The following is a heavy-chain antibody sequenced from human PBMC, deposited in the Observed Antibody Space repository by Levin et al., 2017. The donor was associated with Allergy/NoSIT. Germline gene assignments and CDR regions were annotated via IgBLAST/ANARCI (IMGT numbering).Heavy chain of an antibody. D-gene: IGHD6-13*01. J-gene: IGHJ5*02. CDR1: GFTFDDYA. CDR3: AKGDSSSWYGDNWFDP. Sequence: GGSLRLSCAASGFTFDDYAMHWVRQAPGKGLEWVSGISWNSGSIGYADSVKGRFTISRDNAKNSLYLQMNSLRAEDTALYYCAKGDSSSWYGDNWFDPWGQGTLVTVSS. V-gene: IGHV3-9*01. CDR2: ISWNSGSI.